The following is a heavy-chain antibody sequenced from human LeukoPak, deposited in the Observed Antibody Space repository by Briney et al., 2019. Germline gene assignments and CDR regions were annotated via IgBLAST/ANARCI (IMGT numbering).Heavy chain of an antibody. CDR3: AKGPYSNYANNWFDP. CDR2: IGDSGTPI. V-gene: IGHV3-11*01. Sequence: GGSLRLSCAASGFTFSDYYMSWIRQAPGKGLEWVSYIGDSGTPIYYANSVKGRFTISRDNAKSSLYLQMDSLRAEDAAVYYCAKGPYSNYANNWFDPWGQGTLVTVSS. CDR1: GFTFSDYY. J-gene: IGHJ5*02. D-gene: IGHD4-11*01.